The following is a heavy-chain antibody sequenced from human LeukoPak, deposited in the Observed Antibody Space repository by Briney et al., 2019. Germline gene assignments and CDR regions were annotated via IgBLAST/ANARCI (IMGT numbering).Heavy chain of an antibody. J-gene: IGHJ4*02. CDR2: ISSSSSYI. V-gene: IGHV3-21*04. Sequence: SGGSLRLSCAASGFTFSSYSMNWVRQAPGKGLEWVSSISSSSSYIYYADSAKGRFTISRDNAKNSLYLQMNSLRAEDTAVYYCARRQWLAPPDYWGQGTLVTVSS. CDR1: GFTFSSYS. D-gene: IGHD6-19*01. CDR3: ARRQWLAPPDY.